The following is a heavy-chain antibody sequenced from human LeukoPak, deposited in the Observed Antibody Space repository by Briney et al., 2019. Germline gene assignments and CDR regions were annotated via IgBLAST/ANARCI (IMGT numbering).Heavy chain of an antibody. V-gene: IGHV4-59*01. D-gene: IGHD3-10*01. CDR2: IYYSGST. CDR1: GGSIRNYY. J-gene: IGHJ6*03. CDR3: ARGPRVNYYGSGSYSGYYYYMDV. Sequence: SETLSLTCTVSGGSIRNYYWSWIRQPPGKGLEWIGYIYYSGSTNYNPSLKSRVTISVDTSKNQFSLKLSSVTAADTAVYYCARGPRVNYYGSGSYSGYYYYMDVWGKGTTVTISS.